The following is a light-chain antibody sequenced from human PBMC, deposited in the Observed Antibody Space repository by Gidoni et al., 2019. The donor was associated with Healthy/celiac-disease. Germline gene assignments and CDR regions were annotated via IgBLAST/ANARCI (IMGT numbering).Light chain of an antibody. CDR3: QQRYSTPRVT. CDR1: QSISSY. V-gene: IGKV1-39*01. CDR2: AAS. J-gene: IGKJ4*01. Sequence: DIQMTQSPSSLSASVGDSVTIPCRASQSISSYLNWYQQKPGKAPKLLIYAASSLQSGVPSRFSGSGSGTDFTLTISSLQPEDFATYYCQQRYSTPRVTFGGGTKVEIK.